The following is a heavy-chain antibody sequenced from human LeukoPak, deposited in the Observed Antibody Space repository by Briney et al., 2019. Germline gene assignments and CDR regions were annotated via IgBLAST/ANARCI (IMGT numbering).Heavy chain of an antibody. D-gene: IGHD5-12*01. J-gene: IGHJ4*02. CDR1: GFTFSSYS. Sequence: GGSLRLSCAASGFTFSSYSMNWVRQAPGKGLEWVSYISSSSSTIYYADSVKGRFTISRDNAKNSLYLQMNSLRAEDTAVYYCARAGFVGGYDWGGFDYWGQGTLVTVSS. CDR3: ARAGFVGGYDWGGFDY. V-gene: IGHV3-48*04. CDR2: ISSSSSTI.